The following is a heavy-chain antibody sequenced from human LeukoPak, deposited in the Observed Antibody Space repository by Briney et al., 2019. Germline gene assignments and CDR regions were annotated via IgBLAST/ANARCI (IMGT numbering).Heavy chain of an antibody. J-gene: IGHJ4*02. CDR2: IYYSGST. CDR1: GGSISSSSYY. Sequence: PSETLSLTCTVSGGSISSSSYYWGWIRQPPGKGLEWIGSIYYSGSTYYNPSLKSRVTISVDTSKNQFSLKLSSVTAADTAVYYCARDFSSSWYFDYWGQGTLVTVSS. CDR3: ARDFSSSWYFDY. V-gene: IGHV4-39*07. D-gene: IGHD6-13*01.